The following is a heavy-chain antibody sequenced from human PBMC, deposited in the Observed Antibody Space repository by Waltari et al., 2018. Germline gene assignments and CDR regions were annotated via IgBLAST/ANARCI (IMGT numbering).Heavy chain of an antibody. CDR2: INPNSGGT. Sequence: QVQLVQSGAEVKKPGASVKVSCKASGYTFTGYSMHWVRQAPGQGLEWMGWINPNSGGTNYAQKFQGRVTMTRDTSISTAYMELSRLRSDDTAVYYCASVPGFMGMTYDFPLLDWGQGTLVTVSS. CDR1: GYTFTGYS. D-gene: IGHD3-3*01. J-gene: IGHJ4*02. V-gene: IGHV1-2*02. CDR3: ASVPGFMGMTYDFPLLD.